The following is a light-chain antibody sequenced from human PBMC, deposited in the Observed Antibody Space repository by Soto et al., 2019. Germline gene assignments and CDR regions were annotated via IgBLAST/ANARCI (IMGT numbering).Light chain of an antibody. CDR2: AAS. CDR3: QQYNSYPVT. V-gene: IGKV1-16*01. Sequence: DIQMTQSPSSLSASVGDRVTITCRASHDITYFLTWFQQKPGKAPKSLISAASIFQSGVPSRVRGSGSGTDLTLTSSRLQPEDFATYYPQQYNSYPVTFGQGTRLEIK. J-gene: IGKJ5*01. CDR1: HDITYF.